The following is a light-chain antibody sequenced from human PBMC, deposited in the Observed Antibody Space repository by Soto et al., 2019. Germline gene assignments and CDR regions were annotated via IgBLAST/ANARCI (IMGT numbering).Light chain of an antibody. CDR2: DAS. V-gene: IGKV1-5*01. CDR3: QQYNSYSC. Sequence: DIPMTQSPSTLSASVGDRVTITCRASQSISSWLAWYQQKPGKAPKLLIYDASSLESGVPSRFSGSGSGTEFTLTISSLQPDDFATYYCQQYNSYSCFGQGTKLEIK. J-gene: IGKJ2*03. CDR1: QSISSW.